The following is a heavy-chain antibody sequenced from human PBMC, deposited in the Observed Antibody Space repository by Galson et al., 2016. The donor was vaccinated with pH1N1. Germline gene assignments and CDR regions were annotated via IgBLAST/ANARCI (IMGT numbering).Heavy chain of an antibody. D-gene: IGHD4-23*01. CDR2: IHPGDSDT. CDR3: ARHETTVVTPGHYYQYMEV. Sequence: QSGAEVKKPGESLKISCKGSGYSFNSYWIGWVRQMPGKGLEWMGIIHPGDSDTRYSPSFQGQVTISADKSISTAYLQWSSLTATDTAMYYCARHETTVVTPGHYYQYMEVWGNGTPVTVSS. V-gene: IGHV5-51*01. J-gene: IGHJ6*03. CDR1: GYSFNSYW.